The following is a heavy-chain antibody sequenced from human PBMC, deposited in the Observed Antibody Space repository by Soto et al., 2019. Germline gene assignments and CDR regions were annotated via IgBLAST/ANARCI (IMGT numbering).Heavy chain of an antibody. D-gene: IGHD5-12*01. V-gene: IGHV4-59*08. Sequence: SETLSLTCTVSGGSINNHYWSWIRQPPGKGLEWIGYIYYTGSTNYNPSLKSRVTISVDTSKNQFSLKVSSVTAADTAVFYCGRYYSGYDYYYFDYWGQGTPVTVSS. J-gene: IGHJ4*02. CDR2: IYYTGST. CDR3: GRYYSGYDYYYFDY. CDR1: GGSINNHY.